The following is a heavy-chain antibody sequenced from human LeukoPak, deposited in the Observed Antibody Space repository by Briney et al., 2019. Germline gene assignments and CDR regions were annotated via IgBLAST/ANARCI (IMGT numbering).Heavy chain of an antibody. Sequence: SETLSLTCSVSGDSMCGYYWSWLRQPPGGGLEFIWYIYDSGRTNYSPSLMSRVTISVDTSKNQFSLKLSSVTAADTAVYYCAREKVVVPRMGFYYYYYMDVWGKGTTVTISS. CDR2: IYDSGRT. D-gene: IGHD2-2*01. CDR1: GDSMCGYY. CDR3: AREKVVVPRMGFYYYYYMDV. J-gene: IGHJ6*03. V-gene: IGHV4-59*12.